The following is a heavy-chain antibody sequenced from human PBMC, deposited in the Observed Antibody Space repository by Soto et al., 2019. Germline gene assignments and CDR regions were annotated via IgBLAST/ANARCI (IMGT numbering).Heavy chain of an antibody. CDR2: ISAYNGNT. J-gene: IGHJ4*02. Sequence: QVQLVQSGAEVKKPGASVKVSCKASGYTFAGYAISWMRQAPGQGLEWMGWISAYNGNTNYAQKLQGRVTMTTDTSTSTAYMALRSLRSADTAVYYCASDPPPPDYWGQGTRVTVSS. CDR1: GYTFAGYA. V-gene: IGHV1-18*01. CDR3: ASDPPPPDY.